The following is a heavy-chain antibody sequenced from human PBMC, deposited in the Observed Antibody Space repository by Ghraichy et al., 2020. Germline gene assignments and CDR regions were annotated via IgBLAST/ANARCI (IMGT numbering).Heavy chain of an antibody. CDR3: ARLRLELPSYHYYIDV. CDR2: IYYSGGT. V-gene: IGHV4-59*08. Sequence: SETLSLTCTVSGDSINGHYWSWIRQTPGKEPEWIGYIYYSGGTNYNPSLKRRLSISVDTSKNHISLNLSSVTAADTAVYYCARLRLELPSYHYYIDVWGTGTTVTVSS. D-gene: IGHD1-7*01. CDR1: GDSINGHY. J-gene: IGHJ6*03.